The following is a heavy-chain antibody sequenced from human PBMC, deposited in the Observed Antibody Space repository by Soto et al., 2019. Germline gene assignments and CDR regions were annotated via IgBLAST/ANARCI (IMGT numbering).Heavy chain of an antibody. CDR2: VYYSGNT. Sequence: SETLSLTCTVSGGSISPYYWSWIRRPPGKGLEWIGYVYYSGNTNYNPSLESRVTISVDTSRNRFSLNLTSATAADTAVYYCARKGAAASYAHYYLDVWGRGTAVTVSS. CDR1: GGSISPYY. J-gene: IGHJ6*03. D-gene: IGHD6-13*01. V-gene: IGHV4-59*01. CDR3: ARKGAAASYAHYYLDV.